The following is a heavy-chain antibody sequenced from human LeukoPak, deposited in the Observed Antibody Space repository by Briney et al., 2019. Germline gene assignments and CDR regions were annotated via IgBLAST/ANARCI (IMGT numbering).Heavy chain of an antibody. D-gene: IGHD3-22*01. Sequence: GGSLRLSCAASGFTFSSYSMNWVRQAPGKGLKWISYISSDSSTIYYADSVKGRFTISRDNAKNSLYLQMNSLRAEDTAVYYCARVLHKRMYDSTTYFPYWGQGILVTVSS. CDR3: ARVLHKRMYDSTTYFPY. J-gene: IGHJ4*02. CDR1: GFTFSSYS. CDR2: ISSDSSTI. V-gene: IGHV3-48*01.